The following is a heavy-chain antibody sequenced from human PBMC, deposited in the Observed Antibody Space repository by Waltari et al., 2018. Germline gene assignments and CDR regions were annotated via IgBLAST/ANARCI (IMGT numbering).Heavy chain of an antibody. D-gene: IGHD6-19*01. V-gene: IGHV4-34*01. J-gene: IGHJ6*02. CDR3: ARVFRSGWYRTYYYYYGMDV. CDR1: GGSFSGYY. CDR2: INHSGST. Sequence: QVQLQQWGAGLLKPSETLSLTCAVYGGSFSGYYWSWIRQPPGKGLEWIGEINHSGSTNDNPSLKSRVTISVDTSKNQFSLKLSSVTAADTAVYYCARVFRSGWYRTYYYYYGMDVWGQGTTVTVSS.